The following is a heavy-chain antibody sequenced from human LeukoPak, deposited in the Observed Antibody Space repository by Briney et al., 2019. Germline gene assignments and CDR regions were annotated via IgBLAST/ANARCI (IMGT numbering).Heavy chain of an antibody. CDR3: VKGLGITKEEFDY. V-gene: IGHV3-33*06. CDR1: GFTFSSYG. CDR2: IWYDGSNK. D-gene: IGHD3-3*01. J-gene: IGHJ4*02. Sequence: GRSLRLSCAASGFTFSSYGMHWVRQAPGKGLEWVAVIWYDGSNKYYADSVKGRFTISRDNSKNTLYLQMSSLRAEDTAVYYCVKGLGITKEEFDYWGQGTLVTVSS.